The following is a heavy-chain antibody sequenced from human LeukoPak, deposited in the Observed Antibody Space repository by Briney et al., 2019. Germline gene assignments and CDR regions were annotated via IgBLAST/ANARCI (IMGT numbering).Heavy chain of an antibody. V-gene: IGHV3-23*01. D-gene: IGHD6-19*01. CDR2: ISGSGGST. CDR1: GFTFSSYA. Sequence: GGSLRLSCAASGFTFSSYAMSWVRQAPGKGLEWVSAISGSGGSTYYADSVKGRFTISRDNSKNTLYLQMNSLRAEDAAVYYCAKDVYSSGWYFDYWGQGTLVTVSS. J-gene: IGHJ4*02. CDR3: AKDVYSSGWYFDY.